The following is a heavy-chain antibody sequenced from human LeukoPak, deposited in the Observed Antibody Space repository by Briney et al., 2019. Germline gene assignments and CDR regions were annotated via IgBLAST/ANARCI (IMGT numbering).Heavy chain of an antibody. J-gene: IGHJ3*02. CDR2: INPKSGGT. D-gene: IGHD3-3*01. CDR1: GYTFNGYY. V-gene: IGHV1-2*02. Sequence: ASVKVSCKASGYTFNGYYMHWVRQAPGQGLEWMGWINPKSGGTKYAQKFQGRVTMTRDTSISTAYMELSRLRSDDTAVYYCARDSPYDFWSGYNRDDAFDIWGQGTMVTVSS. CDR3: ARDSPYDFWSGYNRDDAFDI.